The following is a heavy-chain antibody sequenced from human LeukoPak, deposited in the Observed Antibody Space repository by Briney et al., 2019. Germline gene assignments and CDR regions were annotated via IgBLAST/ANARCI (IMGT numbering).Heavy chain of an antibody. D-gene: IGHD5-12*01. Sequence: SETLSLTCTVSGGSIRSYWSWIRQPAGKGLEWIGSIYYSGSTYYNPSLKSRVTISVDTSKNQFSLKLSSVTAADTAVYYCARDVVATFSPRFDYWGQGTLVTVSS. CDR3: ARDVVATFSPRFDY. V-gene: IGHV4-39*07. CDR1: GGSIRSY. J-gene: IGHJ4*02. CDR2: IYYSGST.